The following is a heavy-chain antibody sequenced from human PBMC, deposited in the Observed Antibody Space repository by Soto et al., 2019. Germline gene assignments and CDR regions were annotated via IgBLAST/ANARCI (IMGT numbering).Heavy chain of an antibody. CDR2: ISGNSGSI. Sequence: GGALRLSCAAFGFTFSGYAMSWVRQATGKGLEWVSAISGNSGSIGYADSVKGRFTISRDNAKNSLYLQMNSLRAEDTALYYCAKDLSYDFWSGSIDVWGKGTTVTVSS. CDR1: GFTFSGYA. V-gene: IGHV3-9*01. D-gene: IGHD3-3*01. CDR3: AKDLSYDFWSGSIDV. J-gene: IGHJ6*03.